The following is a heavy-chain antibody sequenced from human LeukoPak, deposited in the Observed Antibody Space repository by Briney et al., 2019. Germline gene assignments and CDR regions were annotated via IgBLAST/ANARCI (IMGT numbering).Heavy chain of an antibody. D-gene: IGHD3-3*01. CDR3: ANLRFLEWLFGYYGMDV. Sequence: PGGSLRLSCVASGFTFSSYGMNWVRQAPGKGLEWVSYISSSGSIYYADSVKGRFTISRDNSKNTLYLQMNSLRAEDTAVYYCANLRFLEWLFGYYGMDVWGQGTTVTVSS. CDR1: GFTFSSYG. J-gene: IGHJ6*02. CDR2: ISSSGSI. V-gene: IGHV3-48*01.